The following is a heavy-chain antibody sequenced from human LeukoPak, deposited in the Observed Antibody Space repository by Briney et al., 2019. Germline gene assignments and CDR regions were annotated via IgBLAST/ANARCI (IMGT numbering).Heavy chain of an antibody. D-gene: IGHD3-3*01. J-gene: IGHJ6*03. V-gene: IGHV4-4*07. Sequence: SETLSLTCTVSGGSISSYYWSWIRQPAGKGLEWIGRIYTSGSTSYNPSLKSRVTMSVDTSKNQFSLKLSSVTAADTAVYYCARDGNDFWSGFRHYYYYMDVWGKGTTVTVSS. CDR3: ARDGNDFWSGFRHYYYYMDV. CDR2: IYTSGST. CDR1: GGSISSYY.